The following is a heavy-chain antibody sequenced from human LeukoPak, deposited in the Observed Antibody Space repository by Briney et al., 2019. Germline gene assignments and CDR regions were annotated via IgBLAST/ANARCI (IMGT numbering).Heavy chain of an antibody. CDR3: AKDARDTAMVTYYYYYMDV. CDR2: ISYDGSNK. J-gene: IGHJ6*03. Sequence: GRSLRLSCAASGFTFSSYGMHWVRQAPGKGLEWVAVISYDGSNKYYADSVKGRFTISRDNSKNTLYLQMNSLRAEDTAVYYCAKDARDTAMVTYYYYYMDVWGKGTTVTVSS. CDR1: GFTFSSYG. D-gene: IGHD5-18*01. V-gene: IGHV3-30*18.